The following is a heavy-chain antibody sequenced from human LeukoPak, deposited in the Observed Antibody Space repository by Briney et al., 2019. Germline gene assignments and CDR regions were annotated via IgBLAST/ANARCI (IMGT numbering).Heavy chain of an antibody. V-gene: IGHV5-51*01. CDR2: IYAGDSDT. Sequence: GESLKISCKGSGYRFSSYWIGWVRQMPGKGLEWMGIIYAGDSDTRYSPSFQGQVTISADKSISTAYLQWSSLRASHTAMYYCARLPGWSNFFDYWGQETLVTVSS. CDR3: ARLPGWSNFFDY. CDR1: GYRFSSYW. D-gene: IGHD6-19*01. J-gene: IGHJ4*02.